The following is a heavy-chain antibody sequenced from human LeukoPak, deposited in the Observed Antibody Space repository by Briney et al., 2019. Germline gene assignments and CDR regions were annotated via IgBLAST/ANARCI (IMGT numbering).Heavy chain of an antibody. D-gene: IGHD6-19*01. CDR3: AQGFSSGWYPY. CDR2: ISLNGETT. CDR1: GFSVSSFG. V-gene: IGHV3-23*01. Sequence: PGGSLRLSCAVSGFSVSSFGMSWVRQAPGKGLEWISAISLNGETTWYADSVKGRFNIYRDNSKNTLYLQLTSLRAEDTAVYYCAQGFSSGWYPYWGQGSLVSVSS. J-gene: IGHJ4*02.